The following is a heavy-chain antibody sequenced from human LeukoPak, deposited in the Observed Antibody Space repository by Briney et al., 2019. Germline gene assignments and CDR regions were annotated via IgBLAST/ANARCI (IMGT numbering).Heavy chain of an antibody. CDR1: GFTVSSNY. D-gene: IGHD3-22*01. J-gene: IGHJ4*02. V-gene: IGHV3-23*01. Sequence: PGGSLRLSCAASGFTVSSNYMSWVRQTPGKGLEWVSGISGSGDSTYYADSVKGRFTISRDSSKNTLYLQMNSLRADDTAVYYCTRGGSTGYYRLDFWGQGTLVTVSS. CDR3: TRGGSTGYYRLDF. CDR2: ISGSGDST.